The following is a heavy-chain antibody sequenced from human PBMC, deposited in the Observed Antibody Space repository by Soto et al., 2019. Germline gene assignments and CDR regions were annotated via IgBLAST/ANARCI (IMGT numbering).Heavy chain of an antibody. Sequence: QVKLVESGGGVVQPERSRRLSCVTSGFTFRSYGMHWVRQSPDKGLEWVAVIKTDGTTADYIESVKGRFFISRDNSKKTVYLQMNHLRPEDTGIYSCAKPRSSLKWPPFDPWGQGTLVTVPS. V-gene: IGHV3-30-3*02. D-gene: IGHD3-3*01. CDR2: IKTDGTTA. CDR1: GFTFRSYG. CDR3: AKPRSSLKWPPFDP. J-gene: IGHJ5*02.